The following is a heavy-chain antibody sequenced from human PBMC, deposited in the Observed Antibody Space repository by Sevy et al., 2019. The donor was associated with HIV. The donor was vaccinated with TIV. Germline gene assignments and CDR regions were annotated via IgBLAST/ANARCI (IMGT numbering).Heavy chain of an antibody. J-gene: IGHJ4*01. V-gene: IGHV1-18*01. Sequence: ASAKVSCKASGYTFTSYGISWVRQAPGQGLEWMGWISAYNGNTNYAQKLQGRVTMTTDTSTSTAYMELRSLRSDDTAVYYCARGYYYDSSGYYAPYYFDYWGHGTLVTVSS. D-gene: IGHD3-22*01. CDR3: ARGYYYDSSGYYAPYYFDY. CDR2: ISAYNGNT. CDR1: GYTFTSYG.